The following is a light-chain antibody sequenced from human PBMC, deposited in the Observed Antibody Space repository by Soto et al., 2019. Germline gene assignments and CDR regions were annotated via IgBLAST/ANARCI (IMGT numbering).Light chain of an antibody. CDR1: QSVRNNY. CDR3: QQYGSTPLT. J-gene: IGKJ4*01. Sequence: EIVLTQSPDTLSLSPGERATLSCRASQSVRNNYLAWYQQKPGQAPRFLIFDASSRATGIPDRFSGSGSGTDFTLTISRLEPEDFAVYYCQQYGSTPLTFGGGTKVDI. CDR2: DAS. V-gene: IGKV3-20*01.